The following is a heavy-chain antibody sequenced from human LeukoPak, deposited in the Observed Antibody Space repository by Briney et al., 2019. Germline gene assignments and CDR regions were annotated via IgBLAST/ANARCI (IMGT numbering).Heavy chain of an antibody. V-gene: IGHV3-7*01. CDR2: IKQDGSEK. J-gene: IGHJ3*02. CDR1: GFTFSSYW. CDR3: ARARVRNSGAFDI. D-gene: IGHD4-23*01. Sequence: GGSLRLSCAASGFTFSSYWMSWVRQAPGKGLEWVANIKQDGSEKYYVDSAKGRFTISRDNAKNSLYLQMNSLRAEDTAVYYCARARVRNSGAFDIWGQGTMVTVSS.